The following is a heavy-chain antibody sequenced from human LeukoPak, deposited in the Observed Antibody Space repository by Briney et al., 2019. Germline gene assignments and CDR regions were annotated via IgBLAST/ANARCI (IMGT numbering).Heavy chain of an antibody. CDR2: ISGSGGST. CDR3: TRVPWLKGPFDY. CDR1: GFTFSSYA. V-gene: IGHV3-23*01. J-gene: IGHJ4*02. D-gene: IGHD5-12*01. Sequence: GGSLRLSCAASGFTFSSYAMSWVRQAPGKGMEWVSAISGSGGSTYYADSVKGRFTISRDNSKNTLYLQMHSLRAEDTAVYYCTRVPWLKGPFDYWGQGTLVTVSS.